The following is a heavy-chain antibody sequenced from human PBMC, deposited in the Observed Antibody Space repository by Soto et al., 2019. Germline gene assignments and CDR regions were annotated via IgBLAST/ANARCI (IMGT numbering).Heavy chain of an antibody. Sequence: EVQLVESGGGLVQPGGSLRLSCGASGFTFSTYNMHWVRQGPGKGLVWVSRINSDGSSTRYADSVKGRFTISRDNAKNTLYLQMNSPRVKDTAIYYRARGGAVSSGWSDSHWGLGTLVTVSS. CDR2: INSDGSST. D-gene: IGHD6-19*01. V-gene: IGHV3-74*01. CDR1: GFTFSTYN. J-gene: IGHJ4*02. CDR3: ARGGAVSSGWSDSH.